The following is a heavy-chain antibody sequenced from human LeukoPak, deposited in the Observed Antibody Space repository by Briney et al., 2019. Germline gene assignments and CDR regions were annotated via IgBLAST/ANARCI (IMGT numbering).Heavy chain of an antibody. V-gene: IGHV1-2*02. CDR2: INPNSGGT. Sequence: ASVKVSCKASGYTFTGYYMHWVRQAPGQGLEWMGWINPNSGGTNYAQKFQGRVTMTRDTSISTAYMELSRLRSDDTAVYYCARDVRGYCSSTSCYAGLNWFDPWGQGTLVTVSS. CDR3: ARDVRGYCSSTSCYAGLNWFDP. D-gene: IGHD2-2*01. CDR1: GYTFTGYY. J-gene: IGHJ5*02.